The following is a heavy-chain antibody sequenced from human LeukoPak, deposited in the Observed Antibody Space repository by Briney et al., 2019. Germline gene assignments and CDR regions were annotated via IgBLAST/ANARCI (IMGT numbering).Heavy chain of an antibody. Sequence: GGSLRLSCAASGFTFTSYAMTWVRQAPGKGLEWVSVIGGSGGSTYDADSVRGRFTISRDNSKNTLYLEMNSLRADDTAVYFCARDRYGDYSSDYWGQGTLVTVSS. V-gene: IGHV3-23*01. J-gene: IGHJ4*02. CDR3: ARDRYGDYSSDY. CDR2: IGGSGGST. CDR1: GFTFTSYA. D-gene: IGHD4-17*01.